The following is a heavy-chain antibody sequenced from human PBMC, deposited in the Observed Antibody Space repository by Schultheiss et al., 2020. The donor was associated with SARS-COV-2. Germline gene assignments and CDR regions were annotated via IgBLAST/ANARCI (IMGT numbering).Heavy chain of an antibody. J-gene: IGHJ4*02. CDR2: IYYSGST. Sequence: SETLSLTCAVYGGSFSGYYWSWIRQHPGKGLEWIGYIYYSGSTNYNPSLKSRVTISVDTSKNQFSLKLSSVTAADTAVYYCARYGYSYGSDYWGQGTLVTVSS. D-gene: IGHD5-18*01. CDR3: ARYGYSYGSDY. V-gene: IGHV4-59*01. CDR1: GGSFSGYY.